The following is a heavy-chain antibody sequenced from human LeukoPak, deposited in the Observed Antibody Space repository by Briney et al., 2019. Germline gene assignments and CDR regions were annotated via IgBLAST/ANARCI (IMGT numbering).Heavy chain of an antibody. CDR1: GFTFSSYS. J-gene: IGHJ6*04. CDR3: ARGPTMKMDV. D-gene: IGHD3-22*01. Sequence: GGSLRLSCAASGFTFSSYSMNWVRQAPGKGLEWVSSISSSSRNIYYADSVKGRFTISRDNAKNSLYLQMNSLRAEDTAVYYCARGPTMKMDVWGKGTTVTVSS. V-gene: IGHV3-21*01. CDR2: ISSSSRNI.